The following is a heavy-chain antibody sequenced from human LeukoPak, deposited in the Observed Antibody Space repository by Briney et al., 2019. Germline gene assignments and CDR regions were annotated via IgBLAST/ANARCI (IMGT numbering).Heavy chain of an antibody. CDR3: ARDREHTFDY. V-gene: IGHV6-1*01. D-gene: IGHD1-26*01. Sequence: SQTLSLTCAISGDSVSSNSAAWSWIGQSPSRGLEWLGRTYQRSKWYTDYAVSVKSRIIINADTSKNQFSLQLSSVTPEDTAVYYCARDREHTFDYWGQGTLVTVSS. CDR1: GDSVSSNSAA. J-gene: IGHJ4*02. CDR2: TYQRSKWYT.